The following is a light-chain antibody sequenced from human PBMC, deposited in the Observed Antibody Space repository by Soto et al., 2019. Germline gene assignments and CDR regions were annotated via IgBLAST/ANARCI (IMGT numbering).Light chain of an antibody. V-gene: IGLV2-14*03. Sequence: QSAPTQPASVSGSPGQSITISCTGTSSDIGLNNYVSWYQQHPGKAPALIIYAVTYRPSGVSSRFSGSKSGDTASLTISGLRTEDEADYYSTSHSDSRPVVFGGGTKVTVL. CDR2: AVT. CDR3: TSHSDSRPVV. J-gene: IGLJ2*01. CDR1: SSDIGLNNY.